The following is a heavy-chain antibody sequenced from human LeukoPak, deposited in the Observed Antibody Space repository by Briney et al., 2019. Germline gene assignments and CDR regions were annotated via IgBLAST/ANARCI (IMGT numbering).Heavy chain of an antibody. CDR2: INHSGST. J-gene: IGHJ4*02. V-gene: IGHV4-39*07. CDR1: GGSISSSSYY. Sequence: SETLSLTCTVSGGSISSSSYYWGWIRQPPGKGLEWIGEINHSGSTNYNPSLKSRVTISVDTSKNQFSLKLSSVTAADTAVYYCARGYCSGGSCYLRGYYFDYWGQGTLVTVSS. CDR3: ARGYCSGGSCYLRGYYFDY. D-gene: IGHD2-15*01.